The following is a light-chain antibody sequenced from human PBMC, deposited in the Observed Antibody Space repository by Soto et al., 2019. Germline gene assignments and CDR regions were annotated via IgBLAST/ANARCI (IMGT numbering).Light chain of an antibody. CDR2: DVS. Sequence: EIVLTQSPGTLSLSPGERATLSCRASQSVYTYLAWYQQKPGQSPRLLIYDVSNRATGVPARFSGSGSGTDFTLTINSLEPEDFADYYCQQRSNWPLTFGAGTKVEIK. J-gene: IGKJ4*01. CDR1: QSVYTY. V-gene: IGKV3-11*01. CDR3: QQRSNWPLT.